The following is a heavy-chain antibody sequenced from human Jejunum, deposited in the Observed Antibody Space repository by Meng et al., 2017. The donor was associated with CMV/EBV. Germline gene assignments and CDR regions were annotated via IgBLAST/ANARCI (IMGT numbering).Heavy chain of an antibody. CDR1: GVSIRSYY. V-gene: IGHV4-4*07. Sequence: QLQESGPGLVKPSYTLSLICTVSGVSIRSYYWSWIRLPAGKGLEWIGRIYTSGSTNYNPSLKSRVTMSLDTSKNQFSLKLTSVTAADTALYFCARDGGLDCGGDCYFDHWGQGILVTVSS. D-gene: IGHD2-21*02. CDR2: IYTSGST. CDR3: ARDGGLDCGGDCYFDH. J-gene: IGHJ4*02.